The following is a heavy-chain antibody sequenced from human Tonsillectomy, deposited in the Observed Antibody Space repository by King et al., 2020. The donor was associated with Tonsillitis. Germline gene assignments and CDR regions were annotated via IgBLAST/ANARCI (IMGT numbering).Heavy chain of an antibody. CDR3: AQDGPQLGF. CDR2: IQYDGSNK. CDR1: GFTFSSYG. D-gene: IGHD1-1*01. J-gene: IGHJ4*02. V-gene: IGHV3-30*02. Sequence: VQLVESGGGVVQPGGGSLRLSCAASGFTFSSYGMHWVRQAPGKGLEWVAFIQYDGSNKYYADSVKGRFTISRDNSKNTMYLQMNSLGGDDTAVYYCAQDGPQLGFWGQGTLVTVSS.